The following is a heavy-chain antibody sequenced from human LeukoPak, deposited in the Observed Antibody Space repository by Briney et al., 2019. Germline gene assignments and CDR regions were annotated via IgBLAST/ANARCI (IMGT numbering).Heavy chain of an antibody. V-gene: IGHV3-66*01. CDR1: GFTVSSIY. J-gene: IGHJ4*02. CDR3: ARESGSGSRGFDY. D-gene: IGHD3-10*01. Sequence: GGSLRLSCAASGFTVSSIYMNWVRQAPGKGLEWVSVIYTGGGTYYADSVKDGFTISRDNSKNTLYLQMNSLRAEDTAVYYCARESGSGSRGFDYWGQGTLVTVSS. CDR2: IYTGGGT.